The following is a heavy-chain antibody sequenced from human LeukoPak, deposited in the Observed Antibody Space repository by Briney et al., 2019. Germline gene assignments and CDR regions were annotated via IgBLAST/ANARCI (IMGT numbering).Heavy chain of an antibody. CDR2: VFHTGTT. V-gene: IGHV4-38-2*02. D-gene: IGHD4/OR15-4a*01. Sequence: SETLSFPCTASVYPITSGYYWGWTRQSPGKGLEWIGTVFHTGTTYYNPSLESRVTISVDTSRNQFSLKLTAVTAADTAIYFCARDQKQVQYWFDPWGQGTLVTVSS. CDR1: VYPITSGYY. J-gene: IGHJ5*02. CDR3: ARDQKQVQYWFDP.